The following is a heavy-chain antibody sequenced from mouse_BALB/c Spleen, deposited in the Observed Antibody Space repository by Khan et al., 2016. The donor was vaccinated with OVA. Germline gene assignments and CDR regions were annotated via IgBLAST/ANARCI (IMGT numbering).Heavy chain of an antibody. CDR3: ARVTHRYSFAY. D-gene: IGHD2-14*01. Sequence: VQLQESGPSLVKPSQTLSLTCSVTGDSITSGYWSSNRKFLGSKIEYWVYMIYTDDSCYNPSLKCLISITRHTPNNQYYLQLNSVTTAATATSDGARVTHRYSFAYWGPGTPVTVSA. J-gene: IGHJ3*01. CDR1: GDSITSGY. V-gene: IGHV3-8*02. CDR2: MIYTDDS.